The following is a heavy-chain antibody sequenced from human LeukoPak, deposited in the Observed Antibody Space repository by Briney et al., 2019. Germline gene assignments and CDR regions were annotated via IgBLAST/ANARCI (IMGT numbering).Heavy chain of an antibody. J-gene: IGHJ4*02. D-gene: IGHD3-22*01. Sequence: PSETLSLTCTVSGGSISSYYWSWIQQPPGKGLEWIGYIYYSGSTNYNPSLKSRVTISVDTSKNQFSLKLSSVTAADTAVYYCARDLGYDSSGSQIGFDYWGQGTLVTVSS. CDR1: GGSISSYY. V-gene: IGHV4-59*01. CDR3: ARDLGYDSSGSQIGFDY. CDR2: IYYSGST.